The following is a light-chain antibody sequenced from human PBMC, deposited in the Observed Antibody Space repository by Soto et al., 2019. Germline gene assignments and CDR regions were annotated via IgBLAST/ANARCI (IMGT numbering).Light chain of an antibody. CDR3: QHYSSCYT. CDR2: KAS. J-gene: IGKJ2*01. Sequence: DIQMTQSPSTLSASVGDRVTITCRASQSISTWLAWYQQKPGRAPKLLIYKASSLERRVPSRFSGSGSGTEFTLTISGLQPDDFATYYCQHYSSCYTFGQGTKLEIK. CDR1: QSISTW. V-gene: IGKV1-5*03.